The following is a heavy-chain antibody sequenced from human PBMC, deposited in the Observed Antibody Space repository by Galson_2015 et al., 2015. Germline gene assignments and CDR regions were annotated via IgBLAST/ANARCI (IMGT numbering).Heavy chain of an antibody. V-gene: IGHV4-34*01. D-gene: IGHD3-3*01. J-gene: IGHJ5*02. CDR1: GGSFSGYY. CDR2: INHSGST. Sequence: ETLSLTCAVYGGSFSGYYWSWIRQPPGKGLEWIGEINHSGSTNYNPSLKGRVTISVDTSKNQFSLKLSSVTAADTAVYYCARPADTYDFWSGPWFDPWGQGTLVTVSS. CDR3: ARPADTYDFWSGPWFDP.